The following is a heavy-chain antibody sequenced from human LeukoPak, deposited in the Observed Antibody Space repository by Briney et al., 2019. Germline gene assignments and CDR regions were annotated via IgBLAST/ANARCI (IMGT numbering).Heavy chain of an antibody. D-gene: IGHD1-26*01. Sequence: GGSLRLSCAASGFTSSSYWMSWVRQAPGKGLEWVANIKQDGGEKHYVDSVKGRFTISRDNAKNSLYLQMNSLRVEDTAVYYCARHSGSYQRAFDYWGQGTLVTVSS. J-gene: IGHJ4*02. CDR1: GFTSSSYW. CDR2: IKQDGGEK. V-gene: IGHV3-7*01. CDR3: ARHSGSYQRAFDY.